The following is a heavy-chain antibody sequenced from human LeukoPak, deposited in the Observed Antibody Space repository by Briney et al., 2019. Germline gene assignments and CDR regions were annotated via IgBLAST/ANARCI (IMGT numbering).Heavy chain of an antibody. CDR2: LKSDGRDT. V-gene: IGHV3-74*03. CDR3: ARDGGSGSYGAFDI. J-gene: IGHJ3*02. D-gene: IGHD3-10*01. Sequence: GGSLRLSCAASGFTFSRYWMHWVRQAPGKGLVWVSRLKSDGRDTTYADSVEGRFTSSRDNAKNTLYLQMTSLRAEDTAVYYCARDGGSGSYGAFDIWGQGTVVTVSS. CDR1: GFTFSRYW.